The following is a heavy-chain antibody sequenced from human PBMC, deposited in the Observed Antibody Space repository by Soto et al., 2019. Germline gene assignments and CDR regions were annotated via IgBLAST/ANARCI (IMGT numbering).Heavy chain of an antibody. Sequence: QVQLVQSGAEVKKPGSSVKVSCKASGGTFSSYAISWVRQAPGQGLEWMGGIIPIFGTANYAQKFQGSVTIPADKSTSPAYLELSSLRSEDTDVYYCARETRLYSGSVDWFDPWGQGTLVTVSS. CDR2: IIPIFGTA. D-gene: IGHD1-26*01. CDR1: GGTFSSYA. CDR3: ARETRLYSGSVDWFDP. J-gene: IGHJ5*02. V-gene: IGHV1-69*06.